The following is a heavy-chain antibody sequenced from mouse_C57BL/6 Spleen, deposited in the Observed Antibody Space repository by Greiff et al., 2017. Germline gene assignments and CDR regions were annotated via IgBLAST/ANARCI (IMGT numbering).Heavy chain of an antibody. V-gene: IGHV5-9-1*02. CDR1: GFTFSSYA. J-gene: IGHJ2*01. Sequence: EVQGVESGEGLVKPGGSLKLSCAASGFTFSSYAMSWVRQTPEQRLEWVAYISSGGDYIYYADTVKGRFTISRDNARNTLYLQMSSLKSEDTAMYYCTRDVTGLIFDYWGQGTTLTVSS. CDR2: ISSGGDYI. D-gene: IGHD2-13*01. CDR3: TRDVTGLIFDY.